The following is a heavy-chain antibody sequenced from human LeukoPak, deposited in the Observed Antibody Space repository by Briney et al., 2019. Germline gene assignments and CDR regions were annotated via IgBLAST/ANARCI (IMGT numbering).Heavy chain of an antibody. CDR2: IYYSGST. CDR3: VREGDVLGATIDS. V-gene: IGHV4-30-4*08. J-gene: IGHJ4*02. D-gene: IGHD1-26*01. Sequence: SETLSLTCTVSGGSISSGDYYWSWIRQPPGKGLEWIGYIYYSGSTYYNPSLKSRVTISVDTSKNQFSLKLSSVTAADTAFYYCVREGDVLGATIDSWGQGTLVTVSS. CDR1: GGSISSGDYY.